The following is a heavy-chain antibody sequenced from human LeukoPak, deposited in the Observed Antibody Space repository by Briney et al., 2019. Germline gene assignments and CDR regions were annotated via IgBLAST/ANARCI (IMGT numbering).Heavy chain of an antibody. D-gene: IGHD3-10*01. Sequence: GGSLRLSCAASGLTFSDYTLHWVRQAPGKGLEWVTLVSFDGKKKYYADSVKGRFTVSRDNSKNTVYLQMNSLKPEDTAVYYCAKSFTLVRERGRNWLDPWGQGTLVTVSS. CDR3: AKSFTLVRERGRNWLDP. CDR1: GLTFSDYT. J-gene: IGHJ5*02. V-gene: IGHV3-30-3*02. CDR2: VSFDGKKK.